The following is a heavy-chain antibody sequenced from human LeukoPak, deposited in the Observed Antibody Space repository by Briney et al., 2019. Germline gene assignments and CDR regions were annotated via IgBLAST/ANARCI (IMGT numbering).Heavy chain of an antibody. Sequence: GGSLRLSCAASGFTFSSYAMHWVRQAPGKGLEWVAVISYDGSNKYYADYVKGRFTISRDNSKNTLYLQMNSLRAEDTAVYYCARDAREAAAGPYYYYYMDVWGKGTTVTVSS. CDR3: ARDAREAAAGPYYYYYMDV. CDR2: ISYDGSNK. J-gene: IGHJ6*03. D-gene: IGHD6-13*01. CDR1: GFTFSSYA. V-gene: IGHV3-30*04.